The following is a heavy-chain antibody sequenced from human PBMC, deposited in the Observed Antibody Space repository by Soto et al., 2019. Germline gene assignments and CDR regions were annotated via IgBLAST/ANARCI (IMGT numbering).Heavy chain of an antibody. Sequence: SLRLSCAASGFTFSSYGMHWVRQAPGKGLEWVAVIWYDGSNKYYADSVKGRFTISRDNSKNTLYLQMNSLRAEDTAVYYCARDRKITMRAPGYWGQGTLVTVSS. V-gene: IGHV3-33*01. CDR2: IWYDGSNK. J-gene: IGHJ4*02. CDR1: GFTFSSYG. CDR3: ARDRKITMRAPGY. D-gene: IGHD3-22*01.